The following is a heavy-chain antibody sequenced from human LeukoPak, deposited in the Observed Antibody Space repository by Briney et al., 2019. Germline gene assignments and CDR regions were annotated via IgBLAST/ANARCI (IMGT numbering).Heavy chain of an antibody. V-gene: IGHV4-59*08. CDR2: IFYSGST. CDR3: ARHPASYHYGMDV. CDR1: GGSINNYY. J-gene: IGHJ6*02. Sequence: SETLSLTCTVSGGSINNYYWRWIRQPPGEGLEWIGYIFYSGSTKYNPSLKSRVTISVDTSKNQFSLNLSSVTAADTAVYYCARHPASYHYGMDVWGQGTTVTVSS.